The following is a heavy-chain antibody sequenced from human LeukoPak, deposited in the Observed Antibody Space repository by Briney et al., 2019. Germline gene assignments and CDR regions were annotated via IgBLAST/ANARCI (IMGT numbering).Heavy chain of an antibody. CDR2: NIGSGGTT. V-gene: IGHV3-23*01. CDR3: AKDVGRCSGWYP. Sequence: GGSLRFSCAASGFTFSNYALNWVPQAPGKGVEWVSGNIGSGGTTFYVDSVEGRFTISRDNSKNTLYLQMNCLRAEDTGVYYCAKDVGRCSGWYPWGQGTLVTVSS. CDR1: GFTFSNYA. D-gene: IGHD6-19*01. J-gene: IGHJ5*02.